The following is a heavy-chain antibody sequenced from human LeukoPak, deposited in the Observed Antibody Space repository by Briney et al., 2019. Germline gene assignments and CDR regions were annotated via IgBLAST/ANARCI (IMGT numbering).Heavy chain of an antibody. J-gene: IGHJ4*02. Sequence: PGGSLRLSCTASGLTFSDHYMDWVRQAPGKGLEWIGSIYHGGSTYYNPSLKSRITVSVDTSKNHFSLNLSSVTAADTAVYYCARSPSNNQYYPNFYFDYWGQGTLVTVSS. V-gene: IGHV4-38-2*02. D-gene: IGHD2/OR15-2a*01. CDR2: IYHGGST. CDR3: ARSPSNNQYYPNFYFDY. CDR1: GLTFSDHY.